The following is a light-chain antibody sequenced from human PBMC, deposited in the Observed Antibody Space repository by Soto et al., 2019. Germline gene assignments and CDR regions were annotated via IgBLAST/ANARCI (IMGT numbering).Light chain of an antibody. CDR3: QQYNNWPPFT. CDR1: QTISSN. CDR2: GAS. Sequence: DIVMTQSRATLSVSPGERATLSCRASQTISSNLAWYQQKPGQTPRLLIYGASTRAAGIPARFSGRGSGTDFTLTITSLQSEDFAVYYCQQYNNWPPFTFGPGTKVDIK. J-gene: IGKJ3*01. V-gene: IGKV3-15*01.